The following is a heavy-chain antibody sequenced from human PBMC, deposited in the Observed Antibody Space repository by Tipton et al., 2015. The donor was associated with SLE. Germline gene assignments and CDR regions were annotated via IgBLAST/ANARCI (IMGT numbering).Heavy chain of an antibody. D-gene: IGHD6-19*01. J-gene: IGHJ4*02. CDR1: CGSISSYY. V-gene: IGHV4-59*01. CDR2: IYYSGST. Sequence: TLSLTCNVFCGSISSYYWSWIRQPPGKGLEWIGYIYYSGSTNYNPSLKSRVTISVDMSKNQFSLKLSSVTAADTAVYYCARLGIAVAGTFDYWGQGTLVTVSS. CDR3: ARLGIAVAGTFDY.